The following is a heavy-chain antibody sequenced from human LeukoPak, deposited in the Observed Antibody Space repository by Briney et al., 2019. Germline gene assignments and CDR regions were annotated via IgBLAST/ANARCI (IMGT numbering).Heavy chain of an antibody. V-gene: IGHV1-2*02. CDR2: INPNSGGT. J-gene: IGHJ4*02. CDR1: GYTFTGHY. D-gene: IGHD5-18*01. CDR3: VWSLWLMFDY. Sequence: ASVTDSFMASGYTFTGHYMHWLRPAAGQGGEWMGWINPNSGGTNEAQMFQGKVSMTRDTSISTAYMEMSGLRSDDTAVCYCVWSLWLMFDYWGQGTLVTVSS.